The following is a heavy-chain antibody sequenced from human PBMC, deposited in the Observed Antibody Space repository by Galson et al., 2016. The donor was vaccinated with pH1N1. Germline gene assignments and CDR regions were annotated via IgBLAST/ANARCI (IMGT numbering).Heavy chain of an antibody. CDR2: ILPIVGIT. Sequence: SVKVSCKASGGTLSRHTISWVRQAPGQGLEWMGRILPIVGITNYAQKLQGRVTIIADRFTSTVSMELSGLTSDDTDVYYCARDGEGYYMDVWGKGTTVIVSS. CDR1: GGTLSRHT. J-gene: IGHJ6*03. D-gene: IGHD7-27*01. CDR3: ARDGEGYYMDV. V-gene: IGHV1-69*04.